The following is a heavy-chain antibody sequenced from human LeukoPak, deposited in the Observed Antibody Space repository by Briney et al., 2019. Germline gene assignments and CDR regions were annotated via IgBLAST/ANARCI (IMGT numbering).Heavy chain of an antibody. D-gene: IGHD6-19*01. CDR3: ARARAVADYYYYGMDV. Sequence: PGGSLRLSCAASEFTFSSYGMHWVRQAPGKGLEWVAVISYDGSNQYYADTVKGRFTISRDNSKNTLYLQMNSLRAEDTAVYYCARARAVADYYYYGMDVWGQGTTVTVSS. V-gene: IGHV3-30*03. J-gene: IGHJ6*02. CDR2: ISYDGSNQ. CDR1: EFTFSSYG.